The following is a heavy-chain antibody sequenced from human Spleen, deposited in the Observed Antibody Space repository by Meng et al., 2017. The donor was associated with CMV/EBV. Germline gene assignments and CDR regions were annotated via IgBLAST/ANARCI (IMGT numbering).Heavy chain of an antibody. V-gene: IGHV1-18*04. CDR1: GYIFSTYG. J-gene: IGHJ6*02. CDR2: ISGNNGDT. D-gene: IGHD3-10*01. Sequence: ASVKVSCKTSGYIFSTYGVTWVRQAPGQGLEWMGWISGNNGDTNFPQNFQGRVTMTKDTSTTTAYLELRSLRPDDTAIYYCARERSVLLWFGELLTWVGDYYYGMDVWGQGTTVTVSS. CDR3: ARERSVLLWFGELLTWVGDYYYGMDV.